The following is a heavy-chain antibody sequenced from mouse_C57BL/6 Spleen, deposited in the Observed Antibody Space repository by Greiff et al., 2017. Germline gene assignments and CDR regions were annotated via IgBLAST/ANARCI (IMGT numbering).Heavy chain of an antibody. V-gene: IGHV1-82*01. CDR3: ARWGDRFAY. J-gene: IGHJ3*01. CDR1: GYAFSSSW. CDR2: IYPGDGDT. D-gene: IGHD3-3*01. Sequence: VKVVESGPELVKPGASVKISCKASGYAFSSSWMNWVKQRPGKGLEWIGRIYPGDGDTNYNGKFKGKATLTADKSSSTAYMQLSSLTSEDSAVYFCARWGDRFAYWGQGTLVTVSA.